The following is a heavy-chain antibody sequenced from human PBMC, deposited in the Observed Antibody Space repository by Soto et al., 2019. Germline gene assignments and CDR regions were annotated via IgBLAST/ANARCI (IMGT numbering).Heavy chain of an antibody. Sequence: QVQLVESGGGVVQPGRSLRLSCAASGFTFSSYAMHWVRQAPGKGLEWVAVISYDGSNKYYADSVKGRFTISRDNSKNTLYLQMNSLRAEDTAVYYCARTSSYYGSGDIDYWGQGTLVTVSS. J-gene: IGHJ4*02. CDR1: GFTFSSYA. CDR3: ARTSSYYGSGDIDY. V-gene: IGHV3-30-3*01. D-gene: IGHD3-10*01. CDR2: ISYDGSNK.